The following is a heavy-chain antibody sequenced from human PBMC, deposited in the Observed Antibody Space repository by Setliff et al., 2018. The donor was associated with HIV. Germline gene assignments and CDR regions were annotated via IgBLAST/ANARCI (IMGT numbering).Heavy chain of an antibody. D-gene: IGHD1-7*01. CDR2: ISAYSGDI. J-gene: IGHJ3*01. Sequence: GASVKVSCKASGYNFIHYNFIWVRQAPGQGLEWMGWISAYSGDINYSQKFQGRVTMTKDTSTNTAYMELSSLRCEDTAVYYCARDPGQSGNYTRNTFDLWGQGTMVTVSS. V-gene: IGHV1-18*01. CDR1: GYNFIHYN. CDR3: ARDPGQSGNYTRNTFDL.